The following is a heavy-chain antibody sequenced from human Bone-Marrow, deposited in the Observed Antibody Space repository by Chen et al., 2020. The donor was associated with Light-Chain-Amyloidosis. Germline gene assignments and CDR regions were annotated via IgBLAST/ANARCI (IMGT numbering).Heavy chain of an antibody. CDR2: IYPDDSDA. CDR1: GYTFPNYW. D-gene: IGHD5-12*01. V-gene: IGHV5-51*01. CDR3: ARRRDGYNFDY. J-gene: IGHJ4*02. Sequence: ELQLEQSGPEVKKPGESLKNSCKGSGYTFPNYWLGWVRQMPGKGLEWMGVIYPDDSDARYSPSFEGQVTISADKSLTTAYLQWRGLKASDTAMYYCARRRDGYNFDYWGQGTLVTVSS.